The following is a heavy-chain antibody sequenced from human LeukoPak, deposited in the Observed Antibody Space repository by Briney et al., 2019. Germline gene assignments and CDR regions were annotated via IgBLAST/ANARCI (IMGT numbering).Heavy chain of an antibody. J-gene: IGHJ4*02. V-gene: IGHV3-7*01. Sequence: PPGGSLRLSCAASGFTFSSYRMSWVRQAPGKGLEWVANIKQDGSEKYYVDSVKGRFTISRDNAKNSLYLQMNSLRAEDTAVYYCARVGLLKAAGYYWGQGTLVTVSS. CDR2: IKQDGSEK. CDR1: GFTFSSYR. CDR3: ARVGLLKAAGYY. D-gene: IGHD6-13*01.